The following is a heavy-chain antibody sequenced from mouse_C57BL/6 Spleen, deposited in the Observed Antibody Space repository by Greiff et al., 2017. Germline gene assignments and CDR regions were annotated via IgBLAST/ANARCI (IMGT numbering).Heavy chain of an antibody. J-gene: IGHJ2*01. Sequence: EVNVVESGGGLVQSGRSLRLSCATSGFTFSDFYMEWVRQAPGKGLEWIAASRNKANDYTTEYSASVKGRFIVSRDTSQSILYLQMNALRAEDTAIYYCARDGYDGYIDYWGQGTTLTVSS. CDR2: SRNKANDYTT. CDR3: ARDGYDGYIDY. D-gene: IGHD2-3*01. CDR1: GFTFSDFY. V-gene: IGHV7-1*01.